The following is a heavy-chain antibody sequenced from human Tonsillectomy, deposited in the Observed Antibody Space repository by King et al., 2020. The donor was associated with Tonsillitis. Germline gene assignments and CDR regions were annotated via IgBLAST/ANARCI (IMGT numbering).Heavy chain of an antibody. V-gene: IGHV1-2*02. J-gene: IGHJ4*02. CDR3: ARDVGITIFGVVTSFDY. D-gene: IGHD3-3*01. CDR1: GYTFTGYY. Sequence: VQLVQSGAEVKKPGASVKVSCKASGYTFTGYYMHWVRQAPGQGLEWMGWINPNSGGTNYAQKFQGRVTMTRDTSISTAYMELSRLRSDDTAVYYCARDVGITIFGVVTSFDYWGQGTLVTVSS. CDR2: INPNSGGT.